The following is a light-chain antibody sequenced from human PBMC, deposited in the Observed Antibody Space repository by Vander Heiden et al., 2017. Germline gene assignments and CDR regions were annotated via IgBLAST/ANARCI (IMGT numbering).Light chain of an antibody. V-gene: IGLV3-25*02. CDR1: ALPKQY. CDR2: KDS. J-gene: IGLJ2*01. CDR3: QSADSSGADVV. Sequence: SYELTQPPSVSVSPGQTARTTCSGDALPKQYAFWYQQKPGQAPVLVMYKDSERSSGIPDRFSGSSSGTTVTLTISGVQAEEEADYYCQSADSSGADVVFGGGTKLTIL.